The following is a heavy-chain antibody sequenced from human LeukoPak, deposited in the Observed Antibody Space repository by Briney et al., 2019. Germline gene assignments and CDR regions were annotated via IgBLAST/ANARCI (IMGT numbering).Heavy chain of an antibody. D-gene: IGHD5-24*01. J-gene: IGHJ4*02. CDR3: ARRSYNSPFRY. Sequence: RPSETLSLTCTVSGASISSYYWSWIRQPPGKGLEWIGYIYYSGSTNYNPSLKSRVTISVGTSKNHFSLNLRSVTAADTAVYYCARRSYNSPFRYWGQGTPVTVSS. CDR1: GASISSYY. CDR2: IYYSGST. V-gene: IGHV4-59*12.